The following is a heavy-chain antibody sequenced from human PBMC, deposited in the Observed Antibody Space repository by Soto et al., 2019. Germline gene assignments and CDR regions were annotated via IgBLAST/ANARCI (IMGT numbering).Heavy chain of an antibody. D-gene: IGHD1-26*01. J-gene: IGHJ4*02. CDR2: ISDSGSLT. V-gene: IGHV3-11*01. CDR1: GFTFSAYY. Sequence: QVQLVESGRGLVKPEGSLRLSCAASGFTFSAYYMSWIRQAPGKGLEWVSYISDSGSLTHYGDSVKGRFTISRDNAKASLYLQMDSLRAEDTAIYYCARALVLGVGALSQWGQGTLVTVSS. CDR3: ARALVLGVGALSQ.